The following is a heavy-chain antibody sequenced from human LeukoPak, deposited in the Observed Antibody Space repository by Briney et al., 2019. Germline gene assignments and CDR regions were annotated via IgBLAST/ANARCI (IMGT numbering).Heavy chain of an antibody. D-gene: IGHD3-16*02. CDR3: ARGLTVYDYIWGSYRSRSWFDP. CDR1: GGSFSGYY. CDR2: INHSGST. J-gene: IGHJ5*02. V-gene: IGHV4-34*01. Sequence: SETLSLTCAVYGGSFSGYYWSWIRQPPGKGLEWIGEINHSGSTNYNPSLKSRVTISVDMSKNQFSLKLSSVTAADTAVYYCARGLTVYDYIWGSYRSRSWFDPWGQGTLVTVSS.